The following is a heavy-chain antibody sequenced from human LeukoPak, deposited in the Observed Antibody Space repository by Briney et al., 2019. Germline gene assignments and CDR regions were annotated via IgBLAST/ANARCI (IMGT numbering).Heavy chain of an antibody. CDR1: GFTFSSYE. J-gene: IGHJ6*04. V-gene: IGHV3-48*03. D-gene: IGHD4-17*01. CDR2: ISSSGSTI. CDR3: AREGTTVTTTDVNGMDV. Sequence: GGSLRLSCAASGFTFSSYEMNWVRQAPGKGLEWVSYISSSGSTIYYADSVKGRFTISRDNAKNSLYLQMNSLRAEDTAVYYCAREGTTVTTTDVNGMDVWGKGTTVTVSS.